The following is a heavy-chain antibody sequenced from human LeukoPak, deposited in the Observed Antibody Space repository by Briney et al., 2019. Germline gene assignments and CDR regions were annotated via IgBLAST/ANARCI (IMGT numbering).Heavy chain of an antibody. CDR1: GFTFDDYA. CDR3: AKDAMMHYDFSYNRFDP. CDR2: ISGDGGST. Sequence: PGGSLRLSCAASGFTFDDYAMHWVRQAPGKGLEWVSLISGDGGSTYYADSVKGRFTISRDNSKNSLYLQMNSLRTEDTALYYCAKDAMMHYDFSYNRFDPWGQGTLVTVSS. D-gene: IGHD3-3*01. V-gene: IGHV3-43*02. J-gene: IGHJ5*02.